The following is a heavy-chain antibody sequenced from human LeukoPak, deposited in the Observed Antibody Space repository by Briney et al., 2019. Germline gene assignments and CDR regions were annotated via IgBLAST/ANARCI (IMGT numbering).Heavy chain of an antibody. V-gene: IGHV3-30*02. CDR2: IWYDGSKK. D-gene: IGHD4-17*01. CDR3: AKGYGDKGDYFDY. J-gene: IGHJ4*02. CDR1: GFTFSSYG. Sequence: GGSLRLSCAASGFTFSSYGMHWVRQAPGRGLEWVAFIWYDGSKKYYADSVKGRLTISRDHSKKTLYLQMNSLRAEDTAVYYCAKGYGDKGDYFDYWGQGTLVTVSS.